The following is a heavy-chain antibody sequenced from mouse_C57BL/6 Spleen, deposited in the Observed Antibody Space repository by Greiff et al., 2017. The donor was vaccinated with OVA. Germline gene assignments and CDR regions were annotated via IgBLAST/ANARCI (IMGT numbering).Heavy chain of an antibody. CDR1: GFTFSSYA. CDR2: ISDGGSYT. V-gene: IGHV5-4*01. Sequence: DVKLVESGGGLVKPGGSLKLSCAASGFTFSSYAMSWVRQTPEKRLAWVATISDGGSYTYYPDNVKGRFTISRDNSKNNLYLQMSHLKAEDTAMYYCARDGSSGFAYWGQGTLVTVSA. D-gene: IGHD3-2*02. CDR3: ARDGSSGFAY. J-gene: IGHJ3*01.